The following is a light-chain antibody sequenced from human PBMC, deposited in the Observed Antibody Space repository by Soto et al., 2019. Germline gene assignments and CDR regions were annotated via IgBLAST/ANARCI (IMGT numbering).Light chain of an antibody. CDR3: QQLNTYPWT. V-gene: IGKV1-9*01. CDR1: KGISRY. J-gene: IGKJ1*01. CDR2: AAS. Sequence: IHLTQSPSFQAPSVGDRVTITCPARKGISRYLAWFQHKPGKAPKALIYAASTLQRGAPSRFSGSGSGTEFPLTINSLQPEDFATYYCQQLNTYPWTFGQGTKVDI.